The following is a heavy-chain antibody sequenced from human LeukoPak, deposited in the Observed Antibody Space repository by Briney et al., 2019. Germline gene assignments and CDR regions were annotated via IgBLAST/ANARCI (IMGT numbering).Heavy chain of an antibody. CDR2: ISASGNYI. Sequence: GVSLRLSCAASGFTFSSYTMKWVRQAPGKGLEWVSSISASGNYIYYADSVKGRFTISRDSAKSSLYLQMNSLRAEDTAVYYCARFGYCSSISCYAVWGQGTLVTVPS. V-gene: IGHV3-21*01. CDR3: ARFGYCSSISCYAV. D-gene: IGHD2-2*01. CDR1: GFTFSSYT. J-gene: IGHJ4*02.